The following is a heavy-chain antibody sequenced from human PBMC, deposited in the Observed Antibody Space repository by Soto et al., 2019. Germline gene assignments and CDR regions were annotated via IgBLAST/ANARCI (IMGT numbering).Heavy chain of an antibody. J-gene: IGHJ4*02. CDR2: ISYDGTDE. D-gene: IGHD1-1*01. CDR3: AKQESDWSDHFDY. CDR1: GSSFSSYG. Sequence: QVQLVESGGGVVQPGRSLRLSCAASGSSFSSYGMHWVRQAPGKGLEWVAMISYDGTDEYYADSVKGRFTISRDNSKNAVYLEMRSLRAEDTAVFYWAKQESDWSDHFDYWGKGSPVTVSS. V-gene: IGHV3-30*18.